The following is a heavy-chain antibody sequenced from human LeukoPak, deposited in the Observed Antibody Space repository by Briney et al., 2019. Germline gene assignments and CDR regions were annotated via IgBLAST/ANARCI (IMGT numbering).Heavy chain of an antibody. CDR3: AKGEKTRPFGGVIDY. D-gene: IGHD3-16*02. CDR2: ISWNSGSI. CDR1: GFTFDDYA. J-gene: IGHJ4*02. V-gene: IGHV3-9*01. Sequence: GGSLRLSWAASGFTFDDYAMHWVRQAPGKGLEWVSGISWNSGSIGYADSVKGRFTISRDNAKNSLYLQMNSLRAEDTAVYYCAKGEKTRPFGGVIDYWGQGTLVTVSS.